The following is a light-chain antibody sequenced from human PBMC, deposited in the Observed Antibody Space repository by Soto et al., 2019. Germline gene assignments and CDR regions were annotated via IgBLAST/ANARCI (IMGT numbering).Light chain of an antibody. V-gene: IGLV2-23*01. Sequence: QSALTQPASVSGSPGQAITTSCTVTSSEVGRYNLVSWYKQLPGEDPKLISSEDHERPSGVSDRFSGSKSGNTASLTISGLQGEDEAHYRCCSYAGGNTGVFVTGTKGTLL. J-gene: IGLJ1*01. CDR2: EDH. CDR3: CSYAGGNTGV. CDR1: SSEVGRYNL.